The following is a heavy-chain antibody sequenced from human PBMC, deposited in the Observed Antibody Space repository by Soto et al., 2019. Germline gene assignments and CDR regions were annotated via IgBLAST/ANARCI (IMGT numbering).Heavy chain of an antibody. CDR2: IYHSGST. V-gene: IGHV4-30-2*01. CDR3: ARGAGYSSGWHFDY. D-gene: IGHD6-19*01. CDR1: GGSISSSGYS. Sequence: PSETLSLTCAVSGGSISSSGYSWSWIRQPPGKGLEWIGYIYHSGSTYYNPSLKSRVTISVDRSKNQFSLKLSSVTAADTAVYYCARGAGYSSGWHFDYWGQGTLVTVSS. J-gene: IGHJ4*02.